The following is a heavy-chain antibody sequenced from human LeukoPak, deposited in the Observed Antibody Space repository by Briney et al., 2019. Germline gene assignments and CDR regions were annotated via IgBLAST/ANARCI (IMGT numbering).Heavy chain of an antibody. V-gene: IGHV3-23*01. Sequence: QPGGSLRLSCAASGFTFSNYAMSWVRQAPGKGLEWVSALSGSGDNTYYADSVKGRFTISRDNSKNTLYLQMNSQRAEDTAVYYCAKDRTPYYYDSSGFGYWGQGTLVTVSS. CDR1: GFTFSNYA. D-gene: IGHD3-22*01. J-gene: IGHJ4*02. CDR3: AKDRTPYYYDSSGFGY. CDR2: LSGSGDNT.